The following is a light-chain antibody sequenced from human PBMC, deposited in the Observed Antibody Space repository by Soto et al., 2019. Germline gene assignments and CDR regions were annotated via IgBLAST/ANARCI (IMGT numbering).Light chain of an antibody. CDR2: DAS. J-gene: IGKJ1*01. Sequence: VIWMTQSPSLLSASTGDRVTIGCRMSQGISSYLAWCQQKPGKAPELLIYDASSLESGVPSRFSGSGSGTEFTLTISSLQPDDFATYYCQQYNSYPVVFGQGTKVDIK. CDR3: QQYNSYPVV. V-gene: IGKV1D-8*03. CDR1: QGISSY.